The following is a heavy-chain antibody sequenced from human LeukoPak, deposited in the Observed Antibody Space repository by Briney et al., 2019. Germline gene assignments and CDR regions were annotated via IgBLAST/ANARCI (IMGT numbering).Heavy chain of an antibody. D-gene: IGHD3-3*01. CDR1: GGSISGYY. J-gene: IGHJ3*02. Sequence: SETLSLTCTVSGGSISGYYWSWVRQPPGKGLEWIGYIHYTGSTSYNPSLKSRVTISVDTSKNQFSLKLSPVTAADPAVYYCARDTPGSGPANDAFDIWGQGTMVTVSS. V-gene: IGHV4-59*01. CDR2: IHYTGST. CDR3: ARDTPGSGPANDAFDI.